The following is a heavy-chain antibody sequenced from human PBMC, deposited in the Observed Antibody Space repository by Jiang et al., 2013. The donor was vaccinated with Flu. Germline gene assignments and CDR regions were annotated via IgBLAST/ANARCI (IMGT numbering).Heavy chain of an antibody. J-gene: IGHJ4*02. Sequence: KFQGRVTITADESTSTAYMELSSLRSEDTAVYYCARGNHPLAVYYFDYWGQGTLVTVSS. V-gene: IGHV1-69*01. D-gene: IGHD2-15*01. CDR3: ARGNHPLAVYYFDY.